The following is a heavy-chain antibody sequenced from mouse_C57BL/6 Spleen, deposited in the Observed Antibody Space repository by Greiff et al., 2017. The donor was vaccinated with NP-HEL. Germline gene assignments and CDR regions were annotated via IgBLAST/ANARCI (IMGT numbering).Heavy chain of an antibody. CDR1: GFSLTSYG. D-gene: IGHD3-2*02. V-gene: IGHV2-6*03. J-gene: IGHJ4*01. CDR2: IWSDGST. CDR3: ARHETAQADYVMDY. Sequence: VMLVESGPGLVAPSQSLSITCTVSGFSLTSYGVHWVRQPPGKGLEWLVVIWSDGSTTYNSALKSRLSISKDNSKSQVFLKMNSLQTDDTAMYYCARHETAQADYVMDYWGQGTSVTVSS.